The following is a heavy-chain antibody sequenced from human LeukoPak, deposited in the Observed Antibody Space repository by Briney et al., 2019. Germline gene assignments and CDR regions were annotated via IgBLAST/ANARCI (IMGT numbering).Heavy chain of an antibody. J-gene: IGHJ4*02. CDR3: ASIAAAGTPSDY. CDR2: IIPIFGTA. CDR1: GGTFSSYA. V-gene: IGHV1-69*05. Sequence: SVKVSCKASGGTFSSYAISWVRQAPGQGLEWMGGIIPIFGTANYAQKFQGRVTITTDESTSTAYMGLSSLRSEDTAVYYCASIAAAGTPSDYWGQGTLVTVSS. D-gene: IGHD6-13*01.